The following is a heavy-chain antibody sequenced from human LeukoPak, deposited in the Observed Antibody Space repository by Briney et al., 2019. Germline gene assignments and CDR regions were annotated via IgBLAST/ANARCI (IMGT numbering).Heavy chain of an antibody. CDR3: ARDANGSDLHYYHMDV. Sequence: PSETLSLTCAVYGGSFSGYYWSWIRQPPGKGLEWIGEINHSGSTNYNPSLKSRVTISGDTSKNRFSLKLSSVTAADTAVYFCARDANGSDLHYYHMDVWGKGTTVTVSS. CDR1: GGSFSGYY. V-gene: IGHV4-34*01. D-gene: IGHD6-25*01. CDR2: INHSGST. J-gene: IGHJ6*03.